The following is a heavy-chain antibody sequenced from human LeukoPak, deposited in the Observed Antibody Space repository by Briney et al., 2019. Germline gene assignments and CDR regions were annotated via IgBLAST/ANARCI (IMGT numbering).Heavy chain of an antibody. CDR1: GYTFTGYY. J-gene: IGHJ4*02. CDR3: ARAGYSSSWYHY. D-gene: IGHD6-13*01. V-gene: IGHV1-2*02. CDR2: VNPNSGNT. Sequence: GASVKVSCKASGYTFTGYYMHWVRQAPGQGLEWMGWVNPNSGNTHYAQKFQDRVTMTRDTSISTAYMELNSLRSDDTAVYYCARAGYSSSWYHYWGQGTLVTVSS.